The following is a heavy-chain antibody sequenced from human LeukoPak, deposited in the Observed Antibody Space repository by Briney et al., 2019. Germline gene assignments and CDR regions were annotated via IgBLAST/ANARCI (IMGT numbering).Heavy chain of an antibody. CDR3: ATVGGYGDYVLDY. D-gene: IGHD4-17*01. J-gene: IGHJ4*02. Sequence: ASVKVSCKVSGYTLTELSMHWVRQAPGKGLEWMGGFDPEDGETIYAQRFQGRVTMTEDTSTDTAYMELSSLRSEDTAVYYCATVGGYGDYVLDYWGQGTLVTVSS. CDR2: FDPEDGET. CDR1: GYTLTELS. V-gene: IGHV1-24*01.